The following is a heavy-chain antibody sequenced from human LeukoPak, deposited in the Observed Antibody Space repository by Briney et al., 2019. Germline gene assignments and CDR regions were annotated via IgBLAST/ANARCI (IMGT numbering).Heavy chain of an antibody. Sequence: GGSLRLSCAASGFTFSSHWMHWVRQAPGKGLEWVAVISYDGSNKYYADSVKGRFTISRDNSKNTLYLQMNSLRAEDTAVYYCVRGFDGTNAFDLWGQGTMVTVSS. D-gene: IGHD3-9*01. CDR2: ISYDGSNK. CDR3: VRGFDGTNAFDL. J-gene: IGHJ3*01. CDR1: GFTFSSHW. V-gene: IGHV3-30*03.